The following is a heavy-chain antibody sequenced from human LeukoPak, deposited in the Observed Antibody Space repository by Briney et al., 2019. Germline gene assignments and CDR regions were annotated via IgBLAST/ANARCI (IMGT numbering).Heavy chain of an antibody. Sequence: GGSLRLSCAASGFTFDDYGMSRVRQAPGKGLEWVSGINWNGGSTGYADSVKGRFTISRDNAKNSLYLQMNSLRAEDTALYYCARVGREGYYFDYWGQGTLVTVSS. D-gene: IGHD3-10*01. CDR3: ARVGREGYYFDY. CDR2: INWNGGST. J-gene: IGHJ4*02. CDR1: GFTFDDYG. V-gene: IGHV3-20*04.